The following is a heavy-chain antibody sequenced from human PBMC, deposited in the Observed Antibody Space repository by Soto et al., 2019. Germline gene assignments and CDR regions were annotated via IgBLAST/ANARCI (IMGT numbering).Heavy chain of an antibody. CDR1: GGTFSSYA. CDR2: IIPIFGTA. J-gene: IGHJ3*02. CDR3: ASPYNSSGYYFFGPKDAFDI. D-gene: IGHD3-22*01. V-gene: IGHV1-69*13. Sequence: GASVQVSCKDSGGTFSSYASSWVRRAPGQGLEWMGGIIPIFGTANYAQKFQGRVTITADESTSTAYMELSSLRSEDTAVYYCASPYNSSGYYFFGPKDAFDIWGQGTMVSVSS.